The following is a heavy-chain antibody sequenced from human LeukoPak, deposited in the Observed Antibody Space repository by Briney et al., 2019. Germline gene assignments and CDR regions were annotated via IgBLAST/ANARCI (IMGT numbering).Heavy chain of an antibody. CDR3: ARYSALAAAGTSYFDY. Sequence: SETLSLTCAVYGGTFSGYFWDWIRQPPGNGLEWIGEINHRGSTNSNPSLKSRVTISIDTSTNQFSLKLTSVTAADTAVYYCARYSALAAAGTSYFDYWGQGTLVTVSS. V-gene: IGHV4-34*01. CDR2: INHRGST. CDR1: GGTFSGYF. D-gene: IGHD6-13*01. J-gene: IGHJ4*02.